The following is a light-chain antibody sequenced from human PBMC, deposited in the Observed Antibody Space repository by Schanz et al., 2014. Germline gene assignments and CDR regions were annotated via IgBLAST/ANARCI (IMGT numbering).Light chain of an antibody. J-gene: IGKJ1*01. V-gene: IGKV3-15*01. CDR1: QSVSSN. Sequence: EIVMTQSPATLSVSPGERATLSCRASQSVSSNLAWFQQKPGQAPRLLIYGASTRATGLPARFSGSGSGTEFTLTISSLQSEDFVVYYCQQYDNWWTFGQGTKVEIK. CDR3: QQYDNWWT. CDR2: GAS.